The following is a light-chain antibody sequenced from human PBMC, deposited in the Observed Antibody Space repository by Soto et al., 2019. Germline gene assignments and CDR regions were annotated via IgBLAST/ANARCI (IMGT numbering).Light chain of an antibody. CDR3: AAWDDSLNGVV. CDR2: YDN. Sequence: QSVLTQPPSVSEAPRQRVTISCSGSSSNIENNAVNWYQQFPGKAPKLLIYYDNLLPSGVSDRFSGSKSGTSASLAISGLQSEDGADYYCAAWDDSLNGVVFGGGTKL. J-gene: IGLJ2*01. V-gene: IGLV1-36*01. CDR1: SSNIENNA.